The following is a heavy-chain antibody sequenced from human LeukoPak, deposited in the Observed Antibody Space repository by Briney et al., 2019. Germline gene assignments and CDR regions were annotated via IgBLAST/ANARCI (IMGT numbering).Heavy chain of an antibody. CDR2: IYYSGST. CDR1: GGSISSSSYY. D-gene: IGHD5-18*01. Sequence: PSETLSLTCAVSGGSISSSSYYWGWIRQPPGQGLVWSGSIYYSGSTYYNPSLKSRVTMPVDTSKNQFSLKLSSVTAADTAVYYCARPTAQGSYGYGGFDYWGQGTLVTVSS. V-gene: IGHV4-39*01. CDR3: ARPTAQGSYGYGGFDY. J-gene: IGHJ4*02.